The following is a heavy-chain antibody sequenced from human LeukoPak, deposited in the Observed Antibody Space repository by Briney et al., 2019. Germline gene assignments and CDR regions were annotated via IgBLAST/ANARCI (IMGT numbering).Heavy chain of an antibody. CDR2: IYSGGST. CDR1: GFTVSSSY. Sequence: PGGALRLSCAASGFTVSSSYMTWVRQVPGKGLEWVSIIYSGGSTYYADSVKGRFTISSDNSKNTLYLQMNSLRAEDTAVYYCARGGGRLDYWGPGTQVTVSS. V-gene: IGHV3-53*01. D-gene: IGHD2-15*01. J-gene: IGHJ4*02. CDR3: ARGGGRLDY.